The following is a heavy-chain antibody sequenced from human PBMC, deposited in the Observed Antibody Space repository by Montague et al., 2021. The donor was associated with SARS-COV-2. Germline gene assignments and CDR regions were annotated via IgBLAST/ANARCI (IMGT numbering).Heavy chain of an antibody. D-gene: IGHD3-22*01. V-gene: IGHV4-39*07. J-gene: IGHJ3*02. CDR2: INHSGSI. CDR1: GDSISSSSYN. Sequence: SETLSLTCTVSGDSISSSSYNWGWIRQPPGKGLEWIGEINHSGSINYNPSLKSRVTISVDTSKNQFSLKLSSVTAADTAVYYCARVPDYYDSSGYYFDAFDIWGQGTMVTVSS. CDR3: ARVPDYYDSSGYYFDAFDI.